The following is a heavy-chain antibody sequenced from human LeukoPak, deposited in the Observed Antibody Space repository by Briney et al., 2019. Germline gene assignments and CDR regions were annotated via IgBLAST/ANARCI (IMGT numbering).Heavy chain of an antibody. J-gene: IGHJ4*02. Sequence: PSETLSLTCAVYGGSFSGYYWSWIRQPPGKGLEWIGEINHSGSTNYNPSLKSRVTISVDTSKNQFSLKLSSVTAADTAVYYCARDQGGGSSDYWGQGTLVTVSS. CDR2: INHSGST. CDR1: GGSFSGYY. D-gene: IGHD2-15*01. CDR3: ARDQGGGSSDY. V-gene: IGHV4-34*01.